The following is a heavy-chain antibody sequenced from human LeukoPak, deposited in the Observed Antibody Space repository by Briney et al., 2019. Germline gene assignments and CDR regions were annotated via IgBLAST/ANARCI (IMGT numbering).Heavy chain of an antibody. Sequence: GGSLRLSCAASGFSFSTSWMHWVRHTPEKGLVWVSRINSDGSNTIYADSVKGRFTISRDNAKNTLFLQMNSLRAEDTAVYYCVRDRYYPLDYWGQGTLVTVSS. V-gene: IGHV3-74*01. CDR2: INSDGSNT. J-gene: IGHJ4*02. CDR3: VRDRYYPLDY. D-gene: IGHD3-10*01. CDR1: GFSFSTSW.